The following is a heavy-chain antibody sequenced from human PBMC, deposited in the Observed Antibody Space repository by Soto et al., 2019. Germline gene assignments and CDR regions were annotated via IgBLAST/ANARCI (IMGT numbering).Heavy chain of an antibody. CDR2: INHSGST. V-gene: IGHV4-34*01. Sequence: SETLSLTCAVYGGSFSGYYWTWSRQPPGTGLEWIGEINHSGSTNYNPSLKSRVTISVDTSKNQFSLKLTSVTAADTAVYYCARDGDGYNNWGQGTLVTVSS. CDR3: ARDGDGYNN. D-gene: IGHD5-12*01. CDR1: GGSFSGYY. J-gene: IGHJ4*02.